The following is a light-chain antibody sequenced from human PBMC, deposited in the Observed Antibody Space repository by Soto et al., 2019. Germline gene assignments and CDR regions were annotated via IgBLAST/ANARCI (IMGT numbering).Light chain of an antibody. CDR1: QSVLYSSNNKNY. J-gene: IGKJ1*01. CDR2: WAS. Sequence: DIVMTQSPDSLAVSLDERATINCKSSQSVLYSSNNKNYLAWYQQRPGQPPNLLIYWASTRESGVPDRFSGSGSGTDFTLTISSLQAEDVAIYYCQQYFSFPWTFGQGTKVEIK. V-gene: IGKV4-1*01. CDR3: QQYFSFPWT.